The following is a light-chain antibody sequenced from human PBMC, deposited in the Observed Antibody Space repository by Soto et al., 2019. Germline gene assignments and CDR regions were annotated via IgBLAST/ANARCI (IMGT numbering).Light chain of an antibody. CDR1: QSVSSSY. V-gene: IGKV3D-20*02. CDR2: GAS. CDR3: QQRSNWPPIT. Sequence: EIVLTQSPGTLSLSPGERATLSCSVSQSVSSSYLAWYQQKPGQAPRLLIYGASSRATGIPARFSGSGSGTDFTLTISSLEPEDFAVYYCQQRSNWPPITFGQGTRLEIK. J-gene: IGKJ5*01.